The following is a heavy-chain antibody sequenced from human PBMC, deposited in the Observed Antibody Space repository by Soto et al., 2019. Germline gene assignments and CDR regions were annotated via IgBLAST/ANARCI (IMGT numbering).Heavy chain of an antibody. D-gene: IGHD2-15*01. CDR3: ARGGADCSGGSCYPSRYYFMVV. V-gene: IGHV4-34*01. CDR1: GGSFSGYY. CDR2: INHSGST. J-gene: IGHJ6*03. Sequence: QVQLQQWGAGLLKPSETLSLTCAVYGGSFSGYYWSWIRQPPGKGLEWIGEINHSGSTNYNPSLKSRVTVGVEASTNQFSLKLSSVTAADPAVYYFARGGADCSGGSCYPSRYYFMVVWGKGTTGTVS.